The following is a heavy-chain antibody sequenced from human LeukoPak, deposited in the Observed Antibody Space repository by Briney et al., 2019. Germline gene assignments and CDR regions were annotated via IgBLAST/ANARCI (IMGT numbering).Heavy chain of an antibody. J-gene: IGHJ6*02. CDR3: ASSAGTDRYCSSTSCSYYYYGMDV. Sequence: GASVKVSCKASGGTFSSYAISWVRQAPGQGLEWMGRIIPIFGIANYAQKFQGRVTITADKSTSTAYMELSSLRSEATAVYYCASSAGTDRYCSSTSCSYYYYGMDVWGQGTTVTVSS. CDR2: IIPIFGIA. D-gene: IGHD2-2*01. CDR1: GGTFSSYA. V-gene: IGHV1-69*04.